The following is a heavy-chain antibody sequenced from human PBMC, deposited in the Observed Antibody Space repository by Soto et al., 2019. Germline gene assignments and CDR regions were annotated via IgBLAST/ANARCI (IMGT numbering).Heavy chain of an antibody. Sequence: GGSLRLSCAASGFTFSRSGMHWVRQAPGKGLEWVALISYDGSNKYYADSVKGRFTISGDNSKNTLHVQMNSLRAEDTAVYYCAKDSIAGRPDYNYGMDVWGQGTTVTVSS. CDR3: AKDSIAGRPDYNYGMDV. V-gene: IGHV3-30*18. J-gene: IGHJ6*02. D-gene: IGHD6-6*01. CDR1: GFTFSRSG. CDR2: ISYDGSNK.